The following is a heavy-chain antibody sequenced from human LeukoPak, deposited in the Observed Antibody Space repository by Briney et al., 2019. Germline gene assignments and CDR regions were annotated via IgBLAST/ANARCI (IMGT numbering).Heavy chain of an antibody. D-gene: IGHD6-13*01. V-gene: IGHV3-74*01. CDR1: GFTFSSFW. CDR3: ATIAAADKDY. J-gene: IGHJ4*02. Sequence: GGSLGLSCVASGFTFSSFWMHWVRQAPGKGLVWVSRIDYDGRSTIYADSVKGRFTISRDNAKNTLYLQMNSLRAEDTAMYYCATIAAADKDYWGQGTLVTVSS. CDR2: IDYDGRST.